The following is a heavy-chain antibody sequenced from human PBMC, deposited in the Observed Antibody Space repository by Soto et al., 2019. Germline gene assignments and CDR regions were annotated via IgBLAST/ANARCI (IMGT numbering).Heavy chain of an antibody. Sequence: ASVKVSCKASGGTFLSYTISWVRQAPGQGLEWMGRIIPILGIANYAQKFQGRVTITADRSTSTAYMELSSLRSEDTAVYYCARDREGSSGYYWDYYYGMDVWGQGTTVTVSS. CDR3: ARDREGSSGYYWDYYYGMDV. CDR1: GGTFLSYT. J-gene: IGHJ6*02. V-gene: IGHV1-69*04. CDR2: IIPILGIA. D-gene: IGHD3-22*01.